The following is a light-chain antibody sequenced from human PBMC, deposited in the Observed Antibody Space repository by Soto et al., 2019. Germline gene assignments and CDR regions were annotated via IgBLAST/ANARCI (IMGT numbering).Light chain of an antibody. CDR2: GNY. J-gene: IGLJ1*01. CDR1: SSNIGAGYD. CDR3: QSYDSSLSGFYV. V-gene: IGLV1-40*01. Sequence: QSALTQPPSVSGAPGQRVTISCTGSSSNIGAGYDVHWYQQLPGTAPKVLTFGNYNRPSGVPDRFSGSKSGTSASLAITGLQAEDEADYYCQSYDSSLSGFYVFGTGTKVT.